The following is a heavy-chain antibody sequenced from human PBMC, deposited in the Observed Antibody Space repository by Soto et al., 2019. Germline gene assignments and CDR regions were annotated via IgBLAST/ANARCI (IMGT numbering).Heavy chain of an antibody. Sequence: QVQLVQSGAEVKKPGSSVKVSCKASGGTFSSYAISWVRQAPGQGLEWMGGIIPIFGTANYAQKFQGRVTITAEEATTTAYMELSSRRSEDTAVYYCERGLKARRYNWFDPWGQGTLVTVSS. CDR3: ERGLKARRYNWFDP. CDR2: IIPIFGTA. J-gene: IGHJ5*02. V-gene: IGHV1-69*01. CDR1: GGTFSSYA.